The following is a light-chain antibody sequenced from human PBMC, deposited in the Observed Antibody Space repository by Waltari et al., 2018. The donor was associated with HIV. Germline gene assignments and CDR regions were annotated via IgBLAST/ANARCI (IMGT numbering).Light chain of an antibody. V-gene: IGKV1-39*01. CDR3: QQSYNSPWT. Sequence: DIQMTQSPSSLSASVGDRVTITCRASQSITSYLTWYQQKPGKAPNLLIYATSSLQSAVPSRLSGSGYGTDFTLTISSLQPEDSATYYCQQSYNSPWTFGQGTKVEI. CDR2: ATS. CDR1: QSITSY. J-gene: IGKJ1*01.